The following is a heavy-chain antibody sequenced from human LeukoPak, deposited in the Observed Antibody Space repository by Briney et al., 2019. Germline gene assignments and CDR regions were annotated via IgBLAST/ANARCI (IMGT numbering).Heavy chain of an antibody. V-gene: IGHV3-7*01. CDR1: GFIFSSYW. D-gene: IGHD4-11*01. J-gene: IGHJ4*02. CDR3: ARGRFESNGDFDL. CDR2: IKQDGTEK. Sequence: GGSLRLSCAASGFIFSSYWMNWVRQAPGKGLEWVANIKQDGTEKYSVDSLRGRFTISRDNTKNSLFLQMNSLRAEDTAVYYCARGRFESNGDFDLWGQGTLVTVSS.